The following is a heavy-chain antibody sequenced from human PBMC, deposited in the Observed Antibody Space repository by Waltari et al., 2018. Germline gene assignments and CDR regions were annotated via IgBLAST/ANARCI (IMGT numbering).Heavy chain of an antibody. D-gene: IGHD4-17*01. CDR3: ATRSVTTGVDY. Sequence: QVQLVQSGAEVKKPGASVKVSCKVSVYTLTELSMHWVRQAPGKGLAWMGGVESEDGETIYAQKFQGRVTRTEDKATDTAYMELSSLRSEDTAGYYCATRSVTTGVDYWGQGTLVTVSS. J-gene: IGHJ4*02. V-gene: IGHV1-24*01. CDR1: VYTLTELS. CDR2: VESEDGET.